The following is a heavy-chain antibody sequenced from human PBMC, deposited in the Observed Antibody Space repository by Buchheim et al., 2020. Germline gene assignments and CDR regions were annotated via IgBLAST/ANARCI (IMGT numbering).Heavy chain of an antibody. J-gene: IGHJ4*02. Sequence: QVQLVQSGAEVKKPGSSVKVSCKASGGTFSSYAISWVRQAPGQGLEWMGGIIPIFGTANYAQKFQGRVTITADKSPSPAYMELSGLRSEDTAVYYCASGSAYYYDSSGFHYFDYWGQGTL. CDR3: ASGSAYYYDSSGFHYFDY. V-gene: IGHV1-69*06. CDR1: GGTFSSYA. CDR2: IIPIFGTA. D-gene: IGHD3-22*01.